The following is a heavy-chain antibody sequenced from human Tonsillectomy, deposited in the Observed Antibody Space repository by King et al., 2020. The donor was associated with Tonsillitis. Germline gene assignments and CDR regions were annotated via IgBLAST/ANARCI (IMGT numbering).Heavy chain of an antibody. J-gene: IGHJ4*02. Sequence: VQLVESGGGLVEPGRSLRLSCAASGFTFDDYAMHWVRHAPGKGLEWVSGISWDSGSIGYADSVKGRFTISRDNAKNSLYLQMNSLRAEDTALYYCAKFPNWGQGTLVTVSS. CDR2: ISWDSGSI. CDR3: AKFPN. V-gene: IGHV3-9*01. CDR1: GFTFDDYA.